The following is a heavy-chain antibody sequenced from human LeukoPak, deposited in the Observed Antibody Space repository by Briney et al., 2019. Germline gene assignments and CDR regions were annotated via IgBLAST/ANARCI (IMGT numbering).Heavy chain of an antibody. J-gene: IGHJ5*02. CDR1: GGSISSSGYS. CDR3: ARTPTYCGGDCYYFDP. V-gene: IGHV4-30-2*01. CDR2: IHHTGST. D-gene: IGHD2-21*02. Sequence: SETLSLTCAVSGGSISSSGYSWSWIRQPPGKGLEWIGYIHHTGSTYYNPSLKSRVTISVDRSMNQFSLKLSSVTAADTAMYFCARTPTYCGGDCYYFDPWGQGTRVTVSS.